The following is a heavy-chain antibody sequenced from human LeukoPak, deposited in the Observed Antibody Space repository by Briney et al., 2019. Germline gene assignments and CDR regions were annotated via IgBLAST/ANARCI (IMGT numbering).Heavy chain of an antibody. CDR3: GREFFRITIFGVVITNWFDP. CDR2: IYHSGST. V-gene: IGHV4-38-2*02. CDR1: GYSIISGYY. Sequence: SETLSLTCAVSGYSIISGYYWGWIRQPPGKGLEWIGSIYHSGSTYYNPSLKNRVTISVDTSKNQFSLKLSSVTAADTAVYYCGREFFRITIFGVVITNWFDPWGQGTLVTVSS. D-gene: IGHD3-3*01. J-gene: IGHJ5*02.